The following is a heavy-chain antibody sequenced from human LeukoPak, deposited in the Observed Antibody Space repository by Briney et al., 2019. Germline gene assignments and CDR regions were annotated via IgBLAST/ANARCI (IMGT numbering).Heavy chain of an antibody. CDR3: ARGGTKSRFDY. J-gene: IGHJ4*02. CDR2: INLSGGST. Sequence: ASVKVSCEASGYTFTSYYMHWVRQAPGQGLEWMGIINLSGGSTSYAQKFQGRVTMTRDMSTSTVYMELSSLRSEDTAVYYCARGGTKSRFDYWGQGTLVTVSS. D-gene: IGHD2-2*01. CDR1: GYTFTSYY. V-gene: IGHV1-46*01.